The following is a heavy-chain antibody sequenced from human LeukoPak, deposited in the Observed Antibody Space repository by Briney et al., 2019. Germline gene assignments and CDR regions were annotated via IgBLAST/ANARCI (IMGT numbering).Heavy chain of an antibody. D-gene: IGHD3-16*01. V-gene: IGHV3-23*01. CDR2: ISGSGGST. CDR3: AKDHAWSHFDY. J-gene: IGHJ4*02. CDR1: GFTFSSYA. Sequence: GGSLRLSCAASGFTFSSYAMSWVRLAPGQGLELVSAISGSGGSTYYADSVKDRLTISRDNSKNTLYLQMNSLRAEATAVYYCAKDHAWSHFDYWGQGNLVTVSS.